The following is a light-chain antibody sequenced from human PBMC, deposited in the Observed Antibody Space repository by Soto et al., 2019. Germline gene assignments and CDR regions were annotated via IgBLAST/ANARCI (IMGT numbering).Light chain of an antibody. V-gene: IGKV3-15*01. CDR1: QSVDSL. Sequence: EIVSTQSPSTLSLSAFERASLSCKTSQSVDSLLAWYQQKPGQAPRLLIYRASTRTTGIPARFSGSGSGTEFTLTINSLQSEDFAVYYCQQYNNWPITFGQGTRLEIK. CDR2: RAS. CDR3: QQYNNWPIT. J-gene: IGKJ5*01.